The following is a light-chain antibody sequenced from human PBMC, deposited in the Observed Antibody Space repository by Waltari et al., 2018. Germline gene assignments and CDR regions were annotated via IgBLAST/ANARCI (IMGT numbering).Light chain of an antibody. J-gene: IGKJ4*01. Sequence: DIQMTQSPSSLSASVGDRVTITCRASRSINIYLSWYQHKPGRAPKRLIYAASSLQSGVPSRFSGFGSGTDFTLTISSLEPDDFATYYCQQSYTAPSFGGGTKVEI. CDR1: RSINIY. V-gene: IGKV1-39*01. CDR3: QQSYTAPS. CDR2: AAS.